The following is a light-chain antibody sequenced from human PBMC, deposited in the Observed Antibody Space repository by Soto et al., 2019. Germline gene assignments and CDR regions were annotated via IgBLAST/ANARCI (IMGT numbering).Light chain of an antibody. CDR1: SGNIVSNY. V-gene: IGLV6-57*01. J-gene: IGLJ2*01. CDR2: EDD. CDR3: QSYDADILI. Sequence: NFMLSQPHSVSESPGKTVTISYTRSSGNIVSNYVQWYQQRPGRSPTTVIYEDDDRPSGVPDRFSGSIDTSFNSASLTISGLKTEDEADYYCQSYDADILIFGGGTKLTVL.